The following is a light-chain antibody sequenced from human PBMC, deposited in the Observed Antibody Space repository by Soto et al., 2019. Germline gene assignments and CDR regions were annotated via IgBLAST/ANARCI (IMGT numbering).Light chain of an antibody. CDR2: GVS. V-gene: IGKV1-9*01. CDR3: QQLNTYPLT. Sequence: DIPLTQSPSFLSASVRDRVTITCRASQVLSSYSAWYQQKPGKAPKLLIYGVSTLQSGVPSRFSGSGSGTEFTLTISSLQPEDFATYYCQQLNTYPLTFGGGTKVEIK. J-gene: IGKJ4*01. CDR1: QVLSSY.